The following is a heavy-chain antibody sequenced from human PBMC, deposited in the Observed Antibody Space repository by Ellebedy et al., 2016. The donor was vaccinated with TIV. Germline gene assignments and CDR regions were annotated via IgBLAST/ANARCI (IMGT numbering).Heavy chain of an antibody. CDR2: ISYDGSNK. CDR1: GFTFSSYA. D-gene: IGHD3-10*01. CDR3: AKDPRYGSGSYCDY. Sequence: GESLKISCAASGFTFSSYAMSWVRQAPGKGLEWVAVISYDGSNKYYADSVKGRFTISRDNSKNTLYLQMNSLRAEDTAVYYCAKDPRYGSGSYCDYWGQGTLVTVSS. V-gene: IGHV3-30*18. J-gene: IGHJ4*02.